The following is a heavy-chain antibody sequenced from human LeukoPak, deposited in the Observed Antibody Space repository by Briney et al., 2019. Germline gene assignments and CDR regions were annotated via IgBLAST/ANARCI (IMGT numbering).Heavy chain of an antibody. Sequence: SETLSLTCTVSGGSISSGGYYWSWIRQHPGKGLEWIGYIYYSGSTYYNPSLKSRVTISVDTSKNQFSLQLSSVTATDTAVYYCARDYPGIAAAGRRGNWFAPCGQGTLVTVSS. V-gene: IGHV4-31*03. CDR2: IYYSGST. D-gene: IGHD6-13*01. J-gene: IGHJ5*02. CDR1: GGSISSGGYY. CDR3: ARDYPGIAAAGRRGNWFAP.